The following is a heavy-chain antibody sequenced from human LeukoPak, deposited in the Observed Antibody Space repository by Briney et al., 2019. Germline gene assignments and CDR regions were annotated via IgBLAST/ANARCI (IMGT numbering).Heavy chain of an antibody. CDR1: GYTFTSYG. CDR2: ISAYNGNT. Sequence: ASLKASCKASGYTFTSYGISWVRQAPGEGLEWMGWISAYNGNTNYAQKLQGRVTMTTDTSTSTAYMVLRSLRSDDTAVYYCARRSRIAARPYYYYYMDVWGKGTTVTVSS. D-gene: IGHD6-6*01. CDR3: ARRSRIAARPYYYYYMDV. J-gene: IGHJ6*03. V-gene: IGHV1-18*01.